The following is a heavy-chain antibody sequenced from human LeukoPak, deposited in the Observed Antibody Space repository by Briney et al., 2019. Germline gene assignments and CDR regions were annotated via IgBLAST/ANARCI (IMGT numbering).Heavy chain of an antibody. V-gene: IGHV4-39*01. D-gene: IGHD3-3*01. CDR3: ARQKLLEDEKRFDY. CDR2: IYYSGST. CDR1: GGSISSSSYY. J-gene: IGHJ4*02. Sequence: PSETLSLTCTVSGGSISSSSYYWGWIRQPPGKGLEWIGSIYYSGSTYYNPSLKSRVTISVDTSKNQFSLKLSSVTAADTAVYYCARQKLLEDEKRFDYWGQGTLVTVSS.